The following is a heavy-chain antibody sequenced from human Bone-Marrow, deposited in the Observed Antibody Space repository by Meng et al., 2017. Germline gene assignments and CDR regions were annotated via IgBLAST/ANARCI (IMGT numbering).Heavy chain of an antibody. V-gene: IGHV1-3*01. Sequence: HVQLCQSGAEGKKPGAPVKCSCKASGYIFTNYALHWVRQAPGQRLEWMGWIYGGTGNTKYSQNFQDRVTLTMDTSANTVYVELSSLNSKDTATYYCARESVGAVQRYFDVWGRGTLVTVSS. CDR2: IYGGTGNT. CDR3: ARESVGAVQRYFDV. J-gene: IGHJ2*01. CDR1: GYIFTNYA. D-gene: IGHD1-26*01.